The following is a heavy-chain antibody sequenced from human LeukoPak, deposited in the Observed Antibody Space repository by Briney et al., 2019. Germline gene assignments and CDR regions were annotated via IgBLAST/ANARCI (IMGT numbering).Heavy chain of an antibody. CDR1: GVAFSGDY. Sequence: PETLSLTCAVYGVAFSGDYWSWIRQPPGKGLKWIGEINPSGSTNYYPSLKSRVTISVDTSKNQFSLKLSSVTAADTAVYYCARGGVQGDCSGGSCPLDYWGQGTLVTVSS. D-gene: IGHD2-15*01. J-gene: IGHJ4*02. CDR3: ARGGVQGDCSGGSCPLDY. V-gene: IGHV4-34*01. CDR2: INPSGST.